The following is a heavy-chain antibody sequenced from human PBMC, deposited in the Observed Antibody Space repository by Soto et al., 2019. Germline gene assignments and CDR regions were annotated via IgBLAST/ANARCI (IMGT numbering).Heavy chain of an antibody. CDR2: LYWNDDK. V-gene: IGHV2-5*01. D-gene: IGHD4-17*01. CDR1: GFSLTTGGVG. CDR3: AHRGYGDYPRDNWFDP. J-gene: IGHJ5*02. Sequence: QITLKESGPTLVKPAQTLTLTCTFSGFSLTTGGVGVGWVRQPPGKALEWLAVLYWNDDKRYNPSLKTRLTIPKDTSKKQVVLKMTNIDPVDTATYYCAHRGYGDYPRDNWFDPWGQGTLVTVSS.